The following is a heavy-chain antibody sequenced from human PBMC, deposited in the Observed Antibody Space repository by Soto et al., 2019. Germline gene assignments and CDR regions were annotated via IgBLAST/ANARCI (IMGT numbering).Heavy chain of an antibody. CDR2: ISYDGSNK. CDR3: AGGDCYFL. CDR1: GFTFSSYA. D-gene: IGHD2-21*02. Sequence: QVQLVESGGGVVQPGRSLRLSCAASGFTFSSYAMHWVRQAPGKGLEWVAVISYDGSNKYYADSVKGRFTISRDNSKNTLYLKMNSLRAEDTAVYYCAGGDCYFLGGQGTLVTVSS. V-gene: IGHV3-30-3*01. J-gene: IGHJ4*02.